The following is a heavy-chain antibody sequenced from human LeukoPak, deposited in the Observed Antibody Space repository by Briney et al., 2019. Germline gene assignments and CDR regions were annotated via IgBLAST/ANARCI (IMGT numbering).Heavy chain of an antibody. J-gene: IGHJ6*02. CDR2: IYYSGST. D-gene: IGHD5-24*01. CDR1: GGSISSYY. Sequence: PSETLSLTCTVSGGSISSYYWSWIRQPPGKGLEWIGYIYYSGSTNYNPSLKSRVTISVDTSKNQFSLKLSSVTAADTAVYYCARAKQLRHYYYYGMDVWGQGTTVTVSS. V-gene: IGHV4-59*01. CDR3: ARAKQLRHYYYYGMDV.